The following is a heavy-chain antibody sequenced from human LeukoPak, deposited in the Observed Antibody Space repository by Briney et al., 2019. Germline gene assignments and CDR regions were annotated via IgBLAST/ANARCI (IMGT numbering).Heavy chain of an antibody. D-gene: IGHD7-27*01. CDR3: ARDSPANWAQFDD. Sequence: PRGSLRLSCAASGFTVSSNYMSWVRQAPGKGLEWVSIIYIDGTTYYSDSVKGRFTISKDNSKNTLYLEMNSLRAEDTAVYYCARDSPANWAQFDDWGQGTLVTVSS. J-gene: IGHJ4*02. CDR2: IYIDGTT. V-gene: IGHV3-53*01. CDR1: GFTVSSNY.